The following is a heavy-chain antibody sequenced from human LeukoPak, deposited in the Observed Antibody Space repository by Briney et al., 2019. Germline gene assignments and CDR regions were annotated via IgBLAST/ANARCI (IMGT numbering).Heavy chain of an antibody. J-gene: IGHJ4*02. D-gene: IGHD3-22*01. CDR3: ARNYDSSGYSSYYFDY. CDR1: GGSISSSSYY. CDR2: IYTSGST. V-gene: IGHV4-61*02. Sequence: TSETLSLTCTVSGGSISSSSYYWSWIRQPAGKGLEWIGRIYTSGSTNYNPSLKSRVTMSVDTSKNQFSLKLSSVTAADTAVYYCARNYDSSGYSSYYFDYWGQGTLVTVSS.